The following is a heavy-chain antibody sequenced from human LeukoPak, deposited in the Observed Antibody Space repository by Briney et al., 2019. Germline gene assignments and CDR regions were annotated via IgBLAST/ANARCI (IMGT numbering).Heavy chain of an antibody. CDR1: GDSVSSKSV. CDR3: ARGDQNLDY. Sequence: SXTLSLTCALSGDSVSSKSVWNWIRQSPSRGLEWLGRIYYRSKWSNNYAVSVKSRITINPDTSKNQFSLQLSSVTAEDTAVYYCARGDQNLDYWGQGTLVTVSS. V-gene: IGHV6-1*01. CDR2: IYYRSKWSN. J-gene: IGHJ4*02. D-gene: IGHD5-24*01.